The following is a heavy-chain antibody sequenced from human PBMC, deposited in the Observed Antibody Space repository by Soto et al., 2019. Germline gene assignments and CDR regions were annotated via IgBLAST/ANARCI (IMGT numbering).Heavy chain of an antibody. Sequence: SETLSLTCAVSGDSVTSSNWWSWVRQPPGKGLEWIGEIYHSESTNYNPSLKSRVTMSIDKSKNQFSLKLTSVTAADTAVYFCARYDFGILDYWGQGTLVTVSS. V-gene: IGHV4-4*02. J-gene: IGHJ4*02. CDR2: IYHSEST. CDR3: ARYDFGILDY. D-gene: IGHD4-17*01. CDR1: GDSVTSSNW.